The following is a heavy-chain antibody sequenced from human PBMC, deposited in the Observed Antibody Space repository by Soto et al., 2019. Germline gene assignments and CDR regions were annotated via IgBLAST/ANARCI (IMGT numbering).Heavy chain of an antibody. CDR3: ARDSELVGATVFDY. J-gene: IGHJ4*02. CDR1: GFTFSSYG. CDR2: IWYDGSNK. Sequence: QVQLVESGGGVVQPGRSLRLSCAASGFTFSSYGMHWVRQAPGKGLEWVAVIWYDGSNKYYADSVKGRFTISRDNSKNTLYLQMKSLRAEDTAVYYCARDSELVGATVFDYWGQGTLVTVSS. D-gene: IGHD1-26*01. V-gene: IGHV3-33*01.